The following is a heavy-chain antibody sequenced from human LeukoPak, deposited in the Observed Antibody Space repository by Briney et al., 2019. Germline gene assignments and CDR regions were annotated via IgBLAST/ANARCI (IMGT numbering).Heavy chain of an antibody. CDR3: ASRRNYYDSSGYYWDDAFDI. V-gene: IGHV1-18*01. D-gene: IGHD3-22*01. J-gene: IGHJ3*02. Sequence: ASVKLSCKASGYTFTSYGISWVRQAPGQGLEWMGWISAYNGNTNYAQKLQGRVTMTTDTSTCTAYMELRSLRSDDTAVYYCASRRNYYDSSGYYWDDAFDIWGQGTMVTVSS. CDR2: ISAYNGNT. CDR1: GYTFTSYG.